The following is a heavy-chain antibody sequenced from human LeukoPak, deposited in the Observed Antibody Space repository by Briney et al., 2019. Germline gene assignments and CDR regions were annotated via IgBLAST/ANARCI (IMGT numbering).Heavy chain of an antibody. Sequence: SVKVSCKASGGTFSSYTISWVRQAPGQGLEWMGGIIPIFGTANYAQKFQGRVTITADESTSTAYMELSSLRSEDTAVYYCARSRDSNTQSDYWGQGTLVTVSS. CDR2: IIPIFGTA. V-gene: IGHV1-69*01. CDR3: ARSRDSNTQSDY. CDR1: GGTFSSYT. J-gene: IGHJ4*02. D-gene: IGHD2-2*02.